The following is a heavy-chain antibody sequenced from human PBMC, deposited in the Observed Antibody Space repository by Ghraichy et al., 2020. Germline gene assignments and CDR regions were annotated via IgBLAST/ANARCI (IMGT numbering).Heavy chain of an antibody. V-gene: IGHV4-59*01. CDR2: IYYSGST. CDR3: ARDGPPDCSGGSCYSKVPLNWYFDL. D-gene: IGHD2-15*01. J-gene: IGHJ2*01. CDR1: GGSISSYY. Sequence: SETLSLTCTVSGGSISSYYWSWIRQPPGKGLEWIGYIYYSGSTNYNPSLKSRVTISVDTSKNQFSLKLSSVTAADTAVYYCARDGPPDCSGGSCYSKVPLNWYFDLWGRGTLVTVSS.